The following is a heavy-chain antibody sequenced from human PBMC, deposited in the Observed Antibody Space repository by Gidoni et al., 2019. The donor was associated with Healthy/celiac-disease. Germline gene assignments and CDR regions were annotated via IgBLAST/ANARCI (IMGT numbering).Heavy chain of an antibody. CDR2: INPNSGGT. V-gene: IGHV1-2*02. CDR1: GYTFTGYY. CDR3: ALHFGVASHGDFDY. D-gene: IGHD3-3*01. J-gene: IGHJ4*02. Sequence: QVQLVQSGAEVKKPGASVKVSCKASGYTFTGYYLHWVRQAPGQGLEWMGWINPNSGGTNYAKKCQGRVTMTRDTSISTAYMELSRLRSDDTAVYYCALHFGVASHGDFDYWGQGTLVTVSS.